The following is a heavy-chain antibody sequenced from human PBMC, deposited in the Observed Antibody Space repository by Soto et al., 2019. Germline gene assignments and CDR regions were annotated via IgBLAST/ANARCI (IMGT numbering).Heavy chain of an antibody. CDR1: GFTFTSSA. CDR3: AAADYYYDGSGYYPTPYYYGMDV. Sequence: SVKVSCKASGFTFTSSAVQWVRQARGQRLEWIGWIVVGSGNTNYAQKFQERVTITRDMSTSTAYMELSSLRSEDTAVYYCAAADYYYDGSGYYPTPYYYGMDVWDQGTTVTVSS. CDR2: IVVGSGNT. V-gene: IGHV1-58*01. D-gene: IGHD3-22*01. J-gene: IGHJ6*02.